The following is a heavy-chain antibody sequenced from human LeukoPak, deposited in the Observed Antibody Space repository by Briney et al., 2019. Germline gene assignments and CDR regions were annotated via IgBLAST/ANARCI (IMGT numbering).Heavy chain of an antibody. CDR1: GFSLSTSGAG. CDR2: IYWDDDK. CDR3: AHSTNYYGSGNDLDY. V-gene: IGHV2-5*02. D-gene: IGHD3-10*01. Sequence: SGPTLVKPIQTLTLTCTFSGFSLSTSGAGVGWIRQPPGKALEWLALIYWDDDKRYSPSLKSRLTITKDTSKNQVVLTMTNMDPVDTATYYCAHSTNYYGSGNDLDYWGQGTLVTVSS. J-gene: IGHJ4*02.